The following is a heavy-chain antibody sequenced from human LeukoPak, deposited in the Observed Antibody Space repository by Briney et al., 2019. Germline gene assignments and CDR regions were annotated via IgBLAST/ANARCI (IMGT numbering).Heavy chain of an antibody. J-gene: IGHJ5*02. V-gene: IGHV4-39*01. Sequence: SETLSLTCTVSGDSISSRSYFWDWIRQSPGKGLEWIGSMYYSGSTYYSPSLKSRVTMSIDTAENKFSLKLTSVTAADTAVYYCARHYGPWGQGTLVTVSS. CDR1: GDSISSRSYF. D-gene: IGHD3-10*01. CDR3: ARHYGP. CDR2: MYYSGST.